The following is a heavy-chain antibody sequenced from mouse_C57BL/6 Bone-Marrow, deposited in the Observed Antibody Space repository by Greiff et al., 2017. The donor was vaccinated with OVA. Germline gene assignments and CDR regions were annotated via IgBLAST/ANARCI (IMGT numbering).Heavy chain of an antibody. V-gene: IGHV1-54*01. CDR3: ARDGSSPSYWYFDV. D-gene: IGHD1-1*01. CDR1: GYAFTNYL. J-gene: IGHJ1*03. Sequence: QVQLQQSGAELVRPGTSVKVSCKASGYAFTNYLIEWVKQRPGQGLEWIGVINHGSGGTNYNEKFKGKSTLTADKSSSTAYMQLSSLTSEDSAVYFCARDGSSPSYWYFDVWGTGTTVTVSS. CDR2: INHGSGGT.